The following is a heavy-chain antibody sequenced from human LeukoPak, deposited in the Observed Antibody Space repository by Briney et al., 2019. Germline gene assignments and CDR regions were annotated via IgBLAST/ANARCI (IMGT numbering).Heavy chain of an antibody. CDR1: GFTFSSYS. Sequence: PGGSLRLSCAASGFTFSSYSMNWARQAPGKGLEWISYISSSSSAIYYADSVKGRSTISRDNAKNSLYLQMNSLRDEDTAVYYCVRDHYYSFDYWGQGTLVTVSS. D-gene: IGHD2/OR15-2a*01. J-gene: IGHJ4*02. CDR2: ISSSSSAI. V-gene: IGHV3-48*02. CDR3: VRDHYYSFDY.